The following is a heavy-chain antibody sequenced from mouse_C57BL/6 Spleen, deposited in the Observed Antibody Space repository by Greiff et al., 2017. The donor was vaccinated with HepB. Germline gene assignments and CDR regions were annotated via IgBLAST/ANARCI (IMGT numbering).Heavy chain of an antibody. Sequence: EVQLVESGGGLVKPGGSLKLSCAASGFTFSSYAMSWVRQTPEKRLEWVATISDGGSYTYYPDNVKGRFTISRDNAKNNLYLQMSLLKSEDTAMYYGARVGPCGRGFAYWGQGTLVTVSA. CDR1: GFTFSSYA. CDR2: ISDGGSYT. D-gene: IGHD4-1*01. CDR3: ARVGPCGRGFAY. J-gene: IGHJ3*01. V-gene: IGHV5-4*01.